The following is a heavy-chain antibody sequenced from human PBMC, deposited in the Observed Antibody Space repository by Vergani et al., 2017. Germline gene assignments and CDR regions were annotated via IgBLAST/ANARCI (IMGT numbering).Heavy chain of an antibody. V-gene: IGHV3-23*01. D-gene: IGHD3-22*01. CDR2: ISGSGGST. Sequence: EVQLLESGGGLVQPGGSLRLSCAASVFTFSSYAMSWVRPAPGKGLEWVSAISGSGGSTYYADSVKGRFTISGDTSKNTLYLQMNSLRAEDTAVYYCAKNKYDSSGYYDGYCYYMDVWGKGTTVTVSS. CDR3: AKNKYDSSGYYDGYCYYMDV. J-gene: IGHJ6*03. CDR1: VFTFSSYA.